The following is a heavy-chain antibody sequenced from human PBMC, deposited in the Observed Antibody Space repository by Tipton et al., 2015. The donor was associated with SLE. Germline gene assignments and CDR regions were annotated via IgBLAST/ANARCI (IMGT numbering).Heavy chain of an antibody. CDR2: GDDSGST. J-gene: IGHJ4*02. D-gene: IGHD2-2*01. V-gene: IGHV4-59*12. CDR3: TRRDTSKWRFDY. Sequence: GLVKPSETLSLSCSVSGGSISSSYWSWIRQPPGKGLEWIGYGDDSGSTNYNPSLKNRVTISVDTSKNQFSLNLNSVTAADTAVYFCTRRDTSKWRFDYWGQGTLVTVSS. CDR1: GGSISSSY.